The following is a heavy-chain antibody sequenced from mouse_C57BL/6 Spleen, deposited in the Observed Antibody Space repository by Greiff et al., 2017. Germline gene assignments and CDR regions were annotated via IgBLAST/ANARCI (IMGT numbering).Heavy chain of an antibody. CDR2: IYPGSGST. CDR1: GYTFTSYW. CDR3: ARAHYDYDYGH. Sequence: QVQLQQPGAELVKPGASVKMSCKASGYTFTSYWVTWVKQRPGQGLEWLGDIYPGSGSTNYTEKFKRKVTRTVDTSTSTAYMQHSILTSEDSAVYYCARAHYDYDYGHWGQGPTLTVSS. V-gene: IGHV1-55*01. J-gene: IGHJ2*01. D-gene: IGHD2-4*01.